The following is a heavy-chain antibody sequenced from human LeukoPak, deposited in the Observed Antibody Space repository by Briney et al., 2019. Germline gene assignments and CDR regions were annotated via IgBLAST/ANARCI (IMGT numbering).Heavy chain of an antibody. Sequence: ASVKVPCKASGYTFTSYGITWVRQAPGQGLEWMGWISAYNGDTNYAQKVQGRVTMTTDTSTSTAYMELRSLRSDDTAVYYCATAWRGYYFDYWGQGTLVTVSS. CDR2: ISAYNGDT. CDR3: ATAWRGYYFDY. V-gene: IGHV1-18*01. D-gene: IGHD5-12*01. CDR1: GYTFTSYG. J-gene: IGHJ4*02.